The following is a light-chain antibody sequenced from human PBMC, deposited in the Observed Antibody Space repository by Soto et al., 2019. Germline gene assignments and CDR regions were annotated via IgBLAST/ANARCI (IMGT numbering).Light chain of an antibody. CDR1: QTIRKP. CDR2: GAS. V-gene: IGKV1-39*01. CDR3: QQSYSTPWT. J-gene: IGKJ1*01. Sequence: DIPMTHSPSSLSASIGDRVTITCRASQTIRKPLNWYQQKAETAPKLLIFGASSLQSGVPSRFSASGSGTEFTLTINSLQPEDFATHHCQQSYSTPWTFGQGTKVEI.